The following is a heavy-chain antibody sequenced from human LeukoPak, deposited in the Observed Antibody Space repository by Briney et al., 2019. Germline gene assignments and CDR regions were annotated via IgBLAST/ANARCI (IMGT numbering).Heavy chain of an antibody. CDR3: ARDNRGTYYGDFDY. Sequence: SETLSLTCTVSGGSISSYYWSWIRQPPGKGLEWIGYIYYSGSTSYNPSLNSRVTISIDTSKNQFPLNLSSVTAADTAVYYCARDNRGTYYGDFDYWGQGTLVTVSS. CDR1: GGSISSYY. D-gene: IGHD1-26*01. J-gene: IGHJ4*02. V-gene: IGHV4-59*01. CDR2: IYYSGST.